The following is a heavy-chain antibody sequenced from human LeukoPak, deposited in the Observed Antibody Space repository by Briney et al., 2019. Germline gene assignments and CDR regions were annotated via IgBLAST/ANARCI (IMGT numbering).Heavy chain of an antibody. V-gene: IGHV4-31*03. J-gene: IGHJ3*01. D-gene: IGHD6-19*01. CDR2: MFYSGST. CDR3: ARETYLSSGHRIFDV. Sequence: PSETLSLTCTVSGGSISSGGYYWSWVRQHPEKGLDWIGYMFYSGSTYYNPSLQSRVTISVDSSNRKFSLNLTSVTAADTAVYYCARETYLSSGHRIFDVWGLGTLVTVS. CDR1: GGSISSGGYY.